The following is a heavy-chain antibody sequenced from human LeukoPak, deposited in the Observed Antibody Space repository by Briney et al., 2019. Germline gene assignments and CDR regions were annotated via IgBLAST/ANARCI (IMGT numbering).Heavy chain of an antibody. Sequence: SSETLSLTCTVSGGSISSGGYYWSWIRQHPGKGLEWIGYIYYSGSTYYNPSLKSRVAISVDTSKNQFSLKLCSVTAADTAEYYCARLVGATLGFDYWGQGTLVTVSS. CDR3: ARLVGATLGFDY. D-gene: IGHD1-26*01. J-gene: IGHJ4*02. CDR1: GGSISSGGYY. CDR2: IYYSGST. V-gene: IGHV4-31*03.